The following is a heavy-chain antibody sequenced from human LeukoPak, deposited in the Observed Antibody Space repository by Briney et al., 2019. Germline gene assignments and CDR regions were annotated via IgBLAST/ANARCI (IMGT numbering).Heavy chain of an antibody. CDR1: GYTFTGYY. V-gene: IGHV1-2*02. J-gene: IGHJ4*02. Sequence: ASVKVSCKASGYTFTGYYMHWVRQAPGQGLEWMGWINPNSGGTNYAQKFQGRVTMTRDTSISTAYMELSRLRSDDTAVYYCARVTMVRGVITMIDYWGQGTLVTVSS. CDR2: INPNSGGT. CDR3: ARVTMVRGVITMIDY. D-gene: IGHD3-10*01.